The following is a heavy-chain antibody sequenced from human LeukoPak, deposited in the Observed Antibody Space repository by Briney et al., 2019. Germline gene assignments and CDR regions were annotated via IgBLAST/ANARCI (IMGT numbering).Heavy chain of an antibody. Sequence: SETLSLTCTVSGGSVSSGSYYWSWIRQPPGKGLEWIGEINHSGSTNYNPSLKSRVTISVDTSKNQFSLKLSSVTAADTAVYYCARGLSYYDFWSGYYHDAFDIWGQGTMVTVSS. CDR1: GGSVSSGSYY. V-gene: IGHV4-39*07. CDR3: ARGLSYYDFWSGYYHDAFDI. J-gene: IGHJ3*02. CDR2: INHSGST. D-gene: IGHD3-3*01.